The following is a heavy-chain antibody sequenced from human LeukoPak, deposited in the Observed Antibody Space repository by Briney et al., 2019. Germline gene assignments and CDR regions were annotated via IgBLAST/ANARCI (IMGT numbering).Heavy chain of an antibody. D-gene: IGHD2-21*02. V-gene: IGHV1-18*01. J-gene: IGHJ6*03. CDR2: ISHYNGNT. Sequence: ASLKVSCQTSGYTFVSFGISWVRQAPGQGLEWMGWISHYNGNTDYAQKFQGRVTMTTDTATSTAFLELKTLRSDDTAVYYCARGRAFCGGDCSSFDALYYYYMDVWGKGTTVTVSS. CDR1: GYTFVSFG. CDR3: ARGRAFCGGDCSSFDALYYYYMDV.